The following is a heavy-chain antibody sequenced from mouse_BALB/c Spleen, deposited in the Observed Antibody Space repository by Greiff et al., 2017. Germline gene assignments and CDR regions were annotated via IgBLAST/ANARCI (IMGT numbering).Heavy chain of an antibody. V-gene: IGHV3-2*02. D-gene: IGHD1-1*01. J-gene: IGHJ4*01. Sequence: EVKLMESGPGLVKPSQSLSLTCTVTGYSITSDYAWNWIRQFPGNKLEWMGYISYSGSTSYNPSLKSRISITRDTSKNQFFLQLNSVTTEDTATYYCARITTVVADAMDYWGQGTSVTVSS. CDR3: ARITTVVADAMDY. CDR2: ISYSGST. CDR1: GYSITSDYA.